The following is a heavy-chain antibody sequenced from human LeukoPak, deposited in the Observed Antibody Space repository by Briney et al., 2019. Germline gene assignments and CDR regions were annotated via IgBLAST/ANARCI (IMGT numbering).Heavy chain of an antibody. J-gene: IGHJ6*02. Sequence: GGSLRLSCVASRFSFASYGMSWVRQVPGKGLEWVSDISGSIRGDGITNYADSVKGLFTISRDNSRNTVYLQMNTLRAEDTAIYYCAKMKGAEREHYSMDVWGQGTTVTVS. D-gene: IGHD1-26*01. CDR2: ISGSIRGDGIT. CDR3: AKMKGAEREHYSMDV. V-gene: IGHV3-23*01. CDR1: RFSFASYG.